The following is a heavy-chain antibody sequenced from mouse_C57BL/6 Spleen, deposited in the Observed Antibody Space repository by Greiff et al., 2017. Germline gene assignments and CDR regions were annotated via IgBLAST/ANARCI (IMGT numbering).Heavy chain of an antibody. CDR1: GYSITSGYY. J-gene: IGHJ2*01. V-gene: IGHV3-6*01. CDR3: ERDGEEDHLDY. CDR2: ISYDGSN. Sequence: DVQLQESGPGLVKPSQSLSLTCSVTGYSITSGYYWNWIRQFPGNKLEWMGYISYDGSNNYNPSLKNRITITRDTSKNQFFLQLNSVTTEDTATYYCERDGEEDHLDYWGQGTTLTVSS.